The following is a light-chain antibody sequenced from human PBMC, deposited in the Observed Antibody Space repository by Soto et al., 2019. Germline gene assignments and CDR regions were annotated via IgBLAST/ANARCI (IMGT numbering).Light chain of an antibody. J-gene: IGLJ1*01. V-gene: IGLV2-14*01. CDR2: EVS. CDR1: SSDIGAYNY. Sequence: QSALAQPASVSGSPGQSITISCTGTSSDIGAYNYVSWYQQYPGKAPKLMISEVSHRPSGVSDRFSGSKSGNTASLTISGLQAGDEADYYCSSKTTSITHEYVFGTGTKVTVL. CDR3: SSKTTSITHEYV.